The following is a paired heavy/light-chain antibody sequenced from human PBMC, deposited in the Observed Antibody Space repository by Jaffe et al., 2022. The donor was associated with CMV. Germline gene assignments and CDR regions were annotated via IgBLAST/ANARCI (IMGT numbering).Heavy chain of an antibody. D-gene: IGHD3-10*01. CDR3: VRRGSGSRIAYYYSGMDV. Sequence: QVQLQESGPGLVKPSETLSLICTVSGGSISSPSYLWGWIRQPPGKGLEWIGSSYYSGSAYYNPSLKSRVTISVDTSRNQFSLKLNSVTAADTAVYYCVRRGSGSRIAYYYSGMDVWGQGTTVSVSS. V-gene: IGHV4-39*01. J-gene: IGHJ6*02. CDR2: SYYSGSA. CDR1: GGSISSPSYL.
Light chain of an antibody. Sequence: QSALTQPRSVSGSPGQSVTISCTGTTSDVGGYKYVSWYQHYPGKAPKLMIYDVDRRPSGVPDRFSGSKSGNTASLTISGLQAEDEADYYCCSYAGTYTLFGGGTKLTVL. CDR3: CSYAGTYTL. V-gene: IGLV2-11*01. CDR1: TSDVGGYKY. J-gene: IGLJ2*01. CDR2: DVD.